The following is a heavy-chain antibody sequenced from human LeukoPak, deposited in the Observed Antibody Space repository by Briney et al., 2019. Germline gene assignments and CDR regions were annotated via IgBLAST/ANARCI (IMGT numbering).Heavy chain of an antibody. CDR3: ARTMTTEGFDP. CDR2: ISSSGSTI. J-gene: IGHJ5*02. V-gene: IGHV3-48*03. Sequence: GGSLRLSCAASGFTFSSYEMNWVRQAPGKGLEWVSYISSSGSTIYYADSVKGRFSISRDNAKNSLCLQMNSLRAEDTAVYYCARTMTTEGFDPWGQGTLVTVSS. CDR1: GFTFSSYE. D-gene: IGHD4-17*01.